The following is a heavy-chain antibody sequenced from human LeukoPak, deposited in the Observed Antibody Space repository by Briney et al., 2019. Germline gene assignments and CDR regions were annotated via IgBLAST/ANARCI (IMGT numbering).Heavy chain of an antibody. CDR2: IYENGGTT. V-gene: IGHV3-23*01. J-gene: IGHJ4*02. CDR1: GFTFRSHA. D-gene: IGHD2-21*01. Sequence: GGSLRLSCVGSGFTFRSHAMSWVRQAPEKGLEFVSGIYENGGTTYYADSVKGRFSISRDNSKNTLYLQMVSLRGEDTAVYYCAKDFRIGYSAHFDYWGQGALVTVSS. CDR3: AKDFRIGYSAHFDY.